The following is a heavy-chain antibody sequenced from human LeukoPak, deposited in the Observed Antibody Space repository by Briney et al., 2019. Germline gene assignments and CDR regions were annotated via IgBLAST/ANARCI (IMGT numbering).Heavy chain of an antibody. CDR3: ARSLNPAYTRVRGVYLDY. CDR1: GYTFTFYY. V-gene: IGHV1-2*02. D-gene: IGHD3-10*01. Sequence: GASVTVSCKASGYTFTFYYMHWVRQAHGQGLEWMGWFNPNSGGTNYAQKFQGRVTMTRDTSISTAYMELSRLRSDDTAVYYCARSLNPAYTRVRGVYLDYWGQGTLVTVSS. J-gene: IGHJ4*02. CDR2: FNPNSGGT.